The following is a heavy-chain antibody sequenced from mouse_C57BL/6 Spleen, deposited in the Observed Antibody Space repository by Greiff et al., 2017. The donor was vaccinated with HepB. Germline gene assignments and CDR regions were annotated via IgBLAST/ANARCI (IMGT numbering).Heavy chain of an antibody. CDR2: ILPGSGST. J-gene: IGHJ1*03. D-gene: IGHD2-4*01. Sequence: QVQLQQSGAELMKPGASVKLSCKATGYTFTGYWIEWVKQRPGHGLEWIGEILPGSGSTNYNEKFKGKATFTADTSSNTAYMQLSSLTTEDSAIYYCARRSIYYDYDGTWYFDVWGTGTTVTVSS. CDR1: GYTFTGYW. CDR3: ARRSIYYDYDGTWYFDV. V-gene: IGHV1-9*01.